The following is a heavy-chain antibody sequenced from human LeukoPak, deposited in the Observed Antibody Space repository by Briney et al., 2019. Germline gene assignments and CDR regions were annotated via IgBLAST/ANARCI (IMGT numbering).Heavy chain of an antibody. J-gene: IGHJ6*02. Sequence: SETLSLTCTVSGGSISSYYWSWIRQAPGKGLEWIGYIYYSGSTNYNPSLKSRVTISVDTSKNQFSLKLSSVTAADTAVYYCARDYYDSSENYYYGMDVWGQGTTVTVSS. CDR2: IYYSGST. CDR3: ARDYYDSSENYYYGMDV. V-gene: IGHV4-59*08. CDR1: GGSISSYY. D-gene: IGHD3-22*01.